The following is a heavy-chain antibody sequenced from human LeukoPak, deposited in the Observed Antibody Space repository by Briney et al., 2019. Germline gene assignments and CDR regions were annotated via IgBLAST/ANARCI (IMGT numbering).Heavy chain of an antibody. CDR2: ISSSGSTI. Sequence: PGGSLRLSCAASGFTFSDYYMSWIRQAPGKGLEWVSYISSSGSTIYYVDSVKGRFTISRDNAKNSLYLQMNSLRAEDTALYYCVREGISNYFFDYWGQGNLVTVSS. J-gene: IGHJ4*02. V-gene: IGHV3-11*04. CDR3: VREGISNYFFDY. D-gene: IGHD3-10*01. CDR1: GFTFSDYY.